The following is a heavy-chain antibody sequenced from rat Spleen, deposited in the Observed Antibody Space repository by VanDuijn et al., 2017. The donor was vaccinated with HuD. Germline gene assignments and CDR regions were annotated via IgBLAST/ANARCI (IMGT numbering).Heavy chain of an antibody. J-gene: IGHJ2*01. Sequence: QVQLKESGPGLVQPSQTLSLTCTVSGFSLASNSVSWVRQPPGKGLEWMGAIWGDGSTDYNLGLKSRLIISRDTSKSQVFLKMNSLQTDDTATYFCTRSGYYYSSYVPFFDYWGQGVMVTVSS. V-gene: IGHV2-1*01. CDR3: TRSGYYYSSYVPFFDY. D-gene: IGHD1-2*01. CDR1: GFSLASNS. CDR2: IWGDGST.